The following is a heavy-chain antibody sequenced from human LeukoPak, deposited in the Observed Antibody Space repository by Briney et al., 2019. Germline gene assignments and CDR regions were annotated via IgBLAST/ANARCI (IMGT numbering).Heavy chain of an antibody. D-gene: IGHD5-18*01. CDR1: GGSISSSSYY. J-gene: IGHJ4*02. CDR2: IYYSGST. CDR3: ATESWIQGEDY. V-gene: IGHV4-39*01. Sequence: PSETLSLTCTVSGGSISSSSYYWGWIRHPPGNGLEGIGSIYYSGSTYYNPSPKSRVTISVDKSKNQFSLKLSSVTAADTAVYYCATESWIQGEDYWGQGTLVSVSS.